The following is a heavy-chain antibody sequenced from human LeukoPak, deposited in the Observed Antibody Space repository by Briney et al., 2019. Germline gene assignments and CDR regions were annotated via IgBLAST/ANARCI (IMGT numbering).Heavy chain of an antibody. Sequence: GGPLRLSCAASGFTFSSYAMSWVRQAPGKGLEWVSAISGSGGSTYYADSVKGRFTISRDNSKNTLYLQMNSLRAEDTAVYYCAKESHTYYDFWSGNFDYWGQGTLVTVSS. D-gene: IGHD3-3*01. CDR3: AKESHTYYDFWSGNFDY. J-gene: IGHJ4*02. CDR2: ISGSGGST. CDR1: GFTFSSYA. V-gene: IGHV3-23*01.